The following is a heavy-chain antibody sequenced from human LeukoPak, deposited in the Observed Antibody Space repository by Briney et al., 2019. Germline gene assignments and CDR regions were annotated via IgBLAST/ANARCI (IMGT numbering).Heavy chain of an antibody. Sequence: GGSLRLSCAASGFTFSTYAMSWVRQAPGEGLEWVSGISGSDGSTDYADSVKGRFTISRDNSKNTLYLQMNSLRAEDTAVYHCAKDGRGGNCCNWFDPWGQGTLVTVSS. V-gene: IGHV3-23*01. D-gene: IGHD2-15*01. CDR3: AKDGRGGNCCNWFDP. J-gene: IGHJ5*02. CDR2: ISGSDGST. CDR1: GFTFSTYA.